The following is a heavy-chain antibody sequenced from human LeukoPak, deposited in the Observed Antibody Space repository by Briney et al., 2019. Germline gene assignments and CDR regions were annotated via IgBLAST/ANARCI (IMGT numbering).Heavy chain of an antibody. CDR3: ASIAAAADWFDP. Sequence: SETLSLTCTVSGGSISSYYWSWIRQPPGNGLEWIGYIYFSGSTNYNPSLKSRVTISVDTSKNQFSLKLSSVTAAETAVYYCASIAAAADWFDPWGQGTLVTVSS. CDR2: IYFSGST. J-gene: IGHJ5*02. D-gene: IGHD6-13*01. CDR1: GGSISSYY. V-gene: IGHV4-59*01.